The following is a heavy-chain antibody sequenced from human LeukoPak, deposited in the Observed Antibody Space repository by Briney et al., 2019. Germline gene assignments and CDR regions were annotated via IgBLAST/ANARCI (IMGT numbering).Heavy chain of an antibody. Sequence: GGSLRLSCAASGFTFSSYGMSWVRQAPGKGLEWVSGISGSGGNTYYADSVKGRFTISRAENTLYLQMNSLRAEDTAVYYCAKDPERWLQLRLGFSDWGQGTLVTVSS. CDR2: ISGSGGNT. CDR3: AKDPERWLQLRLGFSD. CDR1: GFTFSSYG. J-gene: IGHJ4*02. V-gene: IGHV3-23*01. D-gene: IGHD5-24*01.